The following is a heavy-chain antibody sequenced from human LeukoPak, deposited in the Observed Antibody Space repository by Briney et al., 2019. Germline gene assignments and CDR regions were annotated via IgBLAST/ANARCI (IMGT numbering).Heavy chain of an antibody. V-gene: IGHV3-7*01. J-gene: IGHJ4*01. CDR2: IKHDGSEK. D-gene: IGHD5-24*01. CDR1: GFTFSSHC. CDR3: ARDGEMPTIYFDY. Sequence: GGSLRLSCAVSGFTFSSHCMSWVRQAPGKGLEWVANIKHDGSEKYYVDSVKGRFTISRDNAKNSLFLQMNSLRAEDTAVYYCARDGEMPTIYFDYWGQGTLVTVSS.